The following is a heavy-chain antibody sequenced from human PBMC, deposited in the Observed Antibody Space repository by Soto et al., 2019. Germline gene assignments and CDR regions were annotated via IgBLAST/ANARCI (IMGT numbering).Heavy chain of an antibody. Sequence: QVQLVQSGAEVKRPGSSVKVSCKASGDTFNFYSINWVRQAPGLGLEWMGRVNPIVSMSNYEQKFQGRVTMTADKSTSPAYMELSSLRSEDTAMYCCASSYGSGYRAFDYWGQGALVTVSS. CDR2: VNPIVSMS. CDR3: ASSYGSGYRAFDY. V-gene: IGHV1-69*02. J-gene: IGHJ4*02. D-gene: IGHD3-10*01. CDR1: GDTFNFYS.